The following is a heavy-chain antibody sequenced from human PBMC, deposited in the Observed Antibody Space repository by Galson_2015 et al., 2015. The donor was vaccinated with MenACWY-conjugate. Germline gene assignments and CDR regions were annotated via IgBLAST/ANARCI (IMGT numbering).Heavy chain of an antibody. CDR1: GFTFSSYA. CDR3: AQDRALYYFGSGSSIFDY. D-gene: IGHD3-10*01. V-gene: IGHV3-23*01. Sequence: SLRLSCAASGFTFSSYAMNWVRQAPGKGLEWVSAISGSGDRTYYADSVKGRFTISRDNSKNTLYLLMISLGAEDTAVYYCAQDRALYYFGSGSSIFDYWGQGTLVTVSS. CDR2: ISGSGDRT. J-gene: IGHJ4*02.